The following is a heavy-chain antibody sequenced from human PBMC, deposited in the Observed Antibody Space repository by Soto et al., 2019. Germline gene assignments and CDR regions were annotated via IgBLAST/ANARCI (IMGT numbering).Heavy chain of an antibody. D-gene: IGHD3-3*01. V-gene: IGHV3-73*01. J-gene: IGHJ6*03. CDR3: TRPCYDFWSGFYYYYYMDV. Sequence: EVQLVASGGALVQPGGSLKLSCAASGFTFSGSAMHWVRQASGKGLEWVGRIRSKANSYATAYAASVKGRFTISRDDSRTTGYMQMNSLKTEDTAVYYCTRPCYDFWSGFYYYYYMDVRGKGTTVTVSS. CDR2: IRSKANSYAT. CDR1: GFTFSGSA.